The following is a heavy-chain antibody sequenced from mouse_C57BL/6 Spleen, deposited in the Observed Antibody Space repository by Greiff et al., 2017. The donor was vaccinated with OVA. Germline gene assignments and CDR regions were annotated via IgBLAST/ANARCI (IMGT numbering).Heavy chain of an antibody. CDR2: ISPGGSYN. CDR1: GFTFSSYA. J-gene: IGHJ3*01. CDR3: AREGYDGGTWFAY. V-gene: IGHV5-4*03. D-gene: IGHD2-2*01. Sequence: DVMLVESGGGLVKPGGSLKLSCAASGFTFSSYAMSWVRQTPEKRLEWVATISPGGSYNYYPDNVKGRFTISRDNAKNNLYLQMSHLKAEDTAMYYCAREGYDGGTWFAYWGQGTLVTVSA.